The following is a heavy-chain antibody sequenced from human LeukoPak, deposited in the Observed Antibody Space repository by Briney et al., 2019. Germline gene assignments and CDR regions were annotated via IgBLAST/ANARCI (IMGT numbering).Heavy chain of an antibody. CDR1: GGTFSSYA. V-gene: IGHV1-69*01. CDR2: IIPIFGTA. CDR3: ASAKRPTMIVVVPEYYFDY. D-gene: IGHD3-22*01. Sequence: SVKVSCKASGGTFSSYAISWVRQAPGQGLEWMGGIIPIFGTANYAQKFQGRVTITADESTSTAYMELSSPRSEDTAVYYCASAKRPTMIVVVPEYYFDYWGQGTLVTVSS. J-gene: IGHJ4*02.